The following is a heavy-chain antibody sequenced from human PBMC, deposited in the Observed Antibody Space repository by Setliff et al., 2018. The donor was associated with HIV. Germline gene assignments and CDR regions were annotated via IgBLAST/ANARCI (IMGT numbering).Heavy chain of an antibody. J-gene: IGHJ3*02. Sequence: PSETLSLTCTVSGGSISSSSYYWGWIRQPPGKGLEWIGSIYYSGSTYYNPSLKSRVTISVDTSKNQFSLKLSSVTAADTAVYYCARAIRLLSRGSGCHHAFDIWGQGTMVTVSS. CDR1: GGSISSSSYY. CDR2: IYYSGST. CDR3: ARAIRLLSRGSGCHHAFDI. V-gene: IGHV4-39*07. D-gene: IGHD3-10*01.